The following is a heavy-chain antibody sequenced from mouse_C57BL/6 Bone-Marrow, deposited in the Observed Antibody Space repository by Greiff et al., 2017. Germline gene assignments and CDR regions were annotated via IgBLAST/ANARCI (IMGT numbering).Heavy chain of an antibody. CDR3: ARSWVYAMDY. V-gene: IGHV1-81*01. CDR2: IYPRSGNT. J-gene: IGHJ4*01. Sequence: VQLQQSGAELARPGASVKLSCKASGYTFTSYGISWVKQRTGQGLEWIGEIYPRSGNTYYNEKFKGKATLSADKSSSTAYMELRSLTSEDSAVYFCARSWVYAMDYWGQGTSVTVSS. D-gene: IGHD4-1*01. CDR1: GYTFTSYG.